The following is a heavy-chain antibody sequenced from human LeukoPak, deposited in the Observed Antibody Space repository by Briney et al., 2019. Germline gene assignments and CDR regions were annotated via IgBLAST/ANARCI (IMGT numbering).Heavy chain of an antibody. D-gene: IGHD2/OR15-2a*01. V-gene: IGHV3-66*01. J-gene: IGHJ6*02. Sequence: GGSLRLSCAASGFTVSSKYMSWVRQAPGKGLEWVSVIYSDSSTYYADSVKGRFTISRDSSKNTLYLQMNSLRAEDTGVYYCARVGTTSNFYYYYGMDVWGQGTTVTVSS. CDR1: GFTVSSKY. CDR3: ARVGTTSNFYYYYGMDV. CDR2: IYSDSST.